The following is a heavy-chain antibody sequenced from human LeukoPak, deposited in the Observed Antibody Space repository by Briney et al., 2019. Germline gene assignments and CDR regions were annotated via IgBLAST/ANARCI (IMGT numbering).Heavy chain of an antibody. CDR3: ARVWVAAAGRDFDY. Sequence: ASVKVSCKASGYTFTSYDINWVRQATGQGLEWMGWMNPNSGNTGYAQKFQGRVTMTRNTPISTAYMELSSLRSEDTAVYYCARVWVAAAGRDFDYWGQGTLVTVSS. CDR1: GYTFTSYD. J-gene: IGHJ4*02. CDR2: MNPNSGNT. D-gene: IGHD6-13*01. V-gene: IGHV1-8*01.